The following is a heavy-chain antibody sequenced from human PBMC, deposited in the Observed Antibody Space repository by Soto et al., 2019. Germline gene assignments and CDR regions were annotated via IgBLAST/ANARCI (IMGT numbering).Heavy chain of an antibody. J-gene: IGHJ4*02. CDR2: INHSGST. CDR1: GGSFSGYY. CDR3: ARATRADY. Sequence: PSETLSLTCAVYGGSFSGYYWSWIRQPPGKGLEWIGEINHSGSTNYNPSLKSRVTISVDTSKNQFSLKLSSVTAADTAVYYCARATRADYWGQGTLVTVSS. V-gene: IGHV4-34*01.